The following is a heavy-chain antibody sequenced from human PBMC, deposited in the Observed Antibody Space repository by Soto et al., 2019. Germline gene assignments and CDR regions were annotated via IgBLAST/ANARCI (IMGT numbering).Heavy chain of an antibody. CDR1: GITFSGFW. V-gene: IGHV3-74*01. CDR2: VDSAGSGT. J-gene: IGHJ4*02. CDR3: ATVFDH. Sequence: GGSLRLSCVASGITFSGFWMHWVRQVPGKGLVWVARVDSAGSGTSYADFVKGRFTISRDNAKNTLSLQMDSLRVEDTAVYYCATVFDHWGQGTPVTVSS.